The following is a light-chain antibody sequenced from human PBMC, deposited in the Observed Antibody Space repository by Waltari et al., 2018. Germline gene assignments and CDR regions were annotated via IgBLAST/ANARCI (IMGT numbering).Light chain of an antibody. J-gene: IGKJ3*01. CDR3: QQSGSSSLT. Sequence: DIVLTQSPGTLSLSPGESATLSCRASQGVWHNFLAWYQQKPGQAPRLPIYGASSRATGIPDRLIGSGSGTDFTLTISRLEPEVFAMYYCQQSGSSSLTFGPGTKVDIK. V-gene: IGKV3-20*01. CDR2: GAS. CDR1: QGVWHNF.